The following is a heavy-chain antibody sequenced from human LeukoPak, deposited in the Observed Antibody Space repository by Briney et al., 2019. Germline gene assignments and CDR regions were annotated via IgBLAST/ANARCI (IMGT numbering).Heavy chain of an antibody. D-gene: IGHD3-10*01. CDR3: ARSGPLKYYYGSGSYFNAFDI. Sequence: SQTLSLTCAVSGGSISSGGYSWSWIRQPPGKGLEWIGYIYHSGSTYYNPSLKSRVTISVDRSKNQFSLKLSSVTAADTAVYYCARSGPLKYYYGSGSYFNAFDIWGQGTMVTVSS. J-gene: IGHJ3*02. V-gene: IGHV4-30-2*01. CDR1: GGSISSGGYS. CDR2: IYHSGST.